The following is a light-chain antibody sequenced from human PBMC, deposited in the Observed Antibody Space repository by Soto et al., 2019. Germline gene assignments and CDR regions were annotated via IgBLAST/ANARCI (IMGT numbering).Light chain of an antibody. CDR1: QGVTSN. Sequence: EIVITQSPATLSVSPGERATLSCRASQGVTSNLAWYQQKPGQAPRLLIYGASTRATGIPARFSGSGSGTEFTLTISSLQSEDFAVYYCQHYNNWPLTLVGGTKVDI. CDR2: GAS. CDR3: QHYNNWPLT. J-gene: IGKJ4*01. V-gene: IGKV3-15*01.